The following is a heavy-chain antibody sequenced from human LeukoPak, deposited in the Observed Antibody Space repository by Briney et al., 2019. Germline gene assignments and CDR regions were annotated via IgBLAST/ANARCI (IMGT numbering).Heavy chain of an antibody. J-gene: IGHJ4*02. CDR1: GYTFTGYY. V-gene: IGHV1-2*06. CDR2: INPNSGGT. CDR3: AKLAHAYTEYSYGQY. D-gene: IGHD5-18*01. Sequence: GASVKVSCKASGYTFTGYYMHWVRQAPGQGLEWMGRINPNSGGTKYAEKFQGRGTMTRDTSIRTASMELRRLTSADTAVYYCAKLAHAYTEYSYGQYWGQGTLVTVSS.